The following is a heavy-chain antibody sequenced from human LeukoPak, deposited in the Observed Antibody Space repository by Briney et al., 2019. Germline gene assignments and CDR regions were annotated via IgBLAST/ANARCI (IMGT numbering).Heavy chain of an antibody. CDR1: GFSLSTSGMC. D-gene: IGHD6-19*01. CDR2: IDWDDDK. Sequence: SGPALVKPTQTLTLTCTFSGFSLSTSGMCVSWIRQPPGKALEWLARIDWDDDKYYSTSLKTRLTISKDTSKNQVVLTTTNMDPVDTATYYCARGSGIAVAGSPFDYWGQGTLVTVSS. V-gene: IGHV2-70*11. J-gene: IGHJ4*02. CDR3: ARGSGIAVAGSPFDY.